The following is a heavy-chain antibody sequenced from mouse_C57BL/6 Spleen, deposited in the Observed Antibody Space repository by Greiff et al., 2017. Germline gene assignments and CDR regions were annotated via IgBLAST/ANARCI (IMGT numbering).Heavy chain of an antibody. V-gene: IGHV1-15*01. Sequence: VKLMESGAELVRPGASVTLSCKASGYTFTDYEMHWVKQTPVHGLEWIGAIDPETGGTAYNQKFKGKAILTADKSSSTAYMELRSLTSEDSAVYYCTRWGYYGYDDFDYWGQGTTLTVSS. CDR2: IDPETGGT. J-gene: IGHJ2*01. CDR1: GYTFTDYE. CDR3: TRWGYYGYDDFDY. D-gene: IGHD2-2*01.